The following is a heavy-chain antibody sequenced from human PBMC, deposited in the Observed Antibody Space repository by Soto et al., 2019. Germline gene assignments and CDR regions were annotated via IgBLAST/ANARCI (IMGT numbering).Heavy chain of an antibody. D-gene: IGHD3-3*01. V-gene: IGHV3-33*01. J-gene: IGHJ6*02. Sequence: PGGSLRLSCAASGFTFSSYGMHWVRQAPGKGLEWVAVIWYDGSNKYYADSVKGRFTISRDNSKNTLYLQMNSLRAEDTAVYYRARGRAPYYDFWSGYYYYYYYGMDVWGQGTTVTVSS. CDR1: GFTFSSYG. CDR2: IWYDGSNK. CDR3: ARGRAPYYDFWSGYYYYYYYGMDV.